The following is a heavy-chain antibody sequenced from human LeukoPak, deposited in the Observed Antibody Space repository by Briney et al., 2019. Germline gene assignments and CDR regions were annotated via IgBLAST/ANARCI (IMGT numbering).Heavy chain of an antibody. CDR1: GFTFSSYS. Sequence: GGSLRLSCAASGFTFSSYSMMWVRQAPGKGLEWVSYISSSSSTIYYADSVKGRFTISRDNAKNSLYLQMNSLRAEDTAVYSCAKGYYGSGSYGWFDYWGQGTLVTVSS. CDR3: AKGYYGSGSYGWFDY. J-gene: IGHJ4*02. V-gene: IGHV3-48*01. CDR2: ISSSSSTI. D-gene: IGHD3-10*01.